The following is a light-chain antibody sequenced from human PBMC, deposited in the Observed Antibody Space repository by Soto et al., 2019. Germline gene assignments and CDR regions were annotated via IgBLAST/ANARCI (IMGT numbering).Light chain of an antibody. Sequence: EIVLTQSPGTLSLSPGERATLSCRASQSVSSNYLAWYQQKPGQAPRLLIYGASSRATGIPDRFSGSGSGTDFTLSISRLEPEDFAVYYCQQYGSSPMTFGQRTRLEIK. V-gene: IGKV3-20*01. CDR3: QQYGSSPMT. J-gene: IGKJ5*01. CDR1: QSVSSNY. CDR2: GAS.